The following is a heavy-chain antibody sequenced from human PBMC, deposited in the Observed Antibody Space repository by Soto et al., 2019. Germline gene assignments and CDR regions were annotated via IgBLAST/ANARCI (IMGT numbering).Heavy chain of an antibody. CDR1: GFTFDDYA. D-gene: IGHD6-13*01. CDR3: AKGDSSSFYYGMDV. J-gene: IGHJ6*02. CDR2: ISWNSGSI. V-gene: IGHV3-9*01. Sequence: EVQLVESGGGLVQPGRSLRLSCAASGFTFDDYAMHWVRQAPGKGLEWVSGISWNSGSIGYADSVKGRFTISRDNAKNSLYLQMNSRRAEDTAFYYCAKGDSSSFYYGMDVCGQGTTVSVSS.